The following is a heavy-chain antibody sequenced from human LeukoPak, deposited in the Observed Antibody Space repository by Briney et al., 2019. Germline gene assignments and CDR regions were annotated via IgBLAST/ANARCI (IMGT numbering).Heavy chain of an antibody. V-gene: IGHV3-9*01. CDR2: ISWNSGSI. Sequence: GGSLRLSCAASGFTFDDYAMHWVRQAPGKGLEWVSGISWNSGSIGYADSVKGRFTISRDNAKNSLYLQMNSLRAEDAALYYCAKDIGIVGATGLDYWGQGTLVTVYS. D-gene: IGHD1-26*01. J-gene: IGHJ4*02. CDR3: AKDIGIVGATGLDY. CDR1: GFTFDDYA.